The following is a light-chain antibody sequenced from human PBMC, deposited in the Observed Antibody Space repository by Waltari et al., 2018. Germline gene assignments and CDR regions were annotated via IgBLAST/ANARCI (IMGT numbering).Light chain of an antibody. J-gene: IGKJ1*01. CDR3: HQYNEWPRT. CDR2: GAS. V-gene: IGKV3-15*01. CDR1: QSVGSN. Sequence: EIVMTQSPATLSVSPGERATLSCRASQSVGSNFAWYQQKPGQAPSLLIYGASTRATGVPARISGTGSETEFTLTISSLQSEDFAVYYCHQYNEWPRTFGQGTKVEIK.